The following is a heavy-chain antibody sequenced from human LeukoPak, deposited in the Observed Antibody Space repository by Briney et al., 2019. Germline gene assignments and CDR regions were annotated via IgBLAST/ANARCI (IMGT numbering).Heavy chain of an antibody. V-gene: IGHV4-39*07. D-gene: IGHD2-15*01. CDR3: ARRSLYYYYYYMDV. CDR2: IYYSGST. Sequence: ETLSLTCTVSGGSISSSSYYWGWIRQPPGKGLEWIGSIYYSGSTYYNPSLKSRVTISVDTSKNQFSLKLSSVTAADTAVYYCARRSLYYYYYYMDVWGKGTTVTVSS. J-gene: IGHJ6*03. CDR1: GGSISSSSYY.